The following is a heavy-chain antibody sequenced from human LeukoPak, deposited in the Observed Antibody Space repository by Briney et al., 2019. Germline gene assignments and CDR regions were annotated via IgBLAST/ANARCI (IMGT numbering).Heavy chain of an antibody. CDR3: VMSLRSAYWAS. J-gene: IGHJ5*02. CDR1: GDTLTSYA. Sequence: AASVKVSCKAVGDTLTSYAVNWVRQAPGQGLEYMGWINPKSGTPKYAGAFTGRFVFSLDTSVSTTYLQISRLKTEDTAFYYCVMSLRSAYWASWGQGTLSPSPQ. CDR2: INPKSGTP. V-gene: IGHV7-4-1*02. D-gene: IGHD3-3*01.